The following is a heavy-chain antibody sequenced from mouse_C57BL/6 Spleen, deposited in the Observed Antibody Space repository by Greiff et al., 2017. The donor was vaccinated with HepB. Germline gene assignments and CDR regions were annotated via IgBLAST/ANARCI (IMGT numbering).Heavy chain of an antibody. Sequence: QAQLQQPGAELVKPGASVKLSCKASGYTFTSYWMHWVKQRPGQGLEWIGMIHPNSGSTNYNEKFKSKATLTVDKSSSTAYMQLSSLTSEDSAVYYCARNDYGSSYVDYWGQGTTLTVSS. CDR1: GYTFTSYW. CDR3: ARNDYGSSYVDY. V-gene: IGHV1-64*01. J-gene: IGHJ2*01. D-gene: IGHD1-1*01. CDR2: IHPNSGST.